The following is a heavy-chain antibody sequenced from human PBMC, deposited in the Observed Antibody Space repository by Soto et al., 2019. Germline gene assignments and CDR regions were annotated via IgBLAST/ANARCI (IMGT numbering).Heavy chain of an antibody. D-gene: IGHD6-6*01. CDR3: ARSIGIEGRFFYYYGLEV. V-gene: IGHV3-33*04. Sequence: QVQLVESGGGVDQSGRSLRLSCAAPGFRFSQSAMHWVRQAPGKALECVSGIWNDGSSQAYLDSVKGRFRISRDYSKNTLYLPMNSLRAEYTAIYYCARSIGIEGRFFYYYGLEVWGQGTTVAVSS. J-gene: IGHJ6*01. CDR1: GFRFSQSA. CDR2: IWNDGSSQ.